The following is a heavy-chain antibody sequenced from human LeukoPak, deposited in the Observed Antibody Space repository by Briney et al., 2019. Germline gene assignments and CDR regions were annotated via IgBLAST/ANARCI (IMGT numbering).Heavy chain of an antibody. V-gene: IGHV4-39*01. CDR2: IYYTGST. CDR3: ARRSYYFDY. D-gene: IGHD3-16*02. CDR1: GGSISSSTCY. Sequence: SETLSLTCTVSGGSISSSTCYWAWIRQPPGKGLEWIASIYYTGSTYYNPSLKSRITIPVDTSKNQFSLKLSPVTAADTAVYYCARRSYYFDYWGQGALVTVSS. J-gene: IGHJ4*02.